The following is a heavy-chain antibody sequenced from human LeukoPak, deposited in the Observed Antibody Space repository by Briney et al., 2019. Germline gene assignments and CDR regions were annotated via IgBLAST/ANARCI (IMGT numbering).Heavy chain of an antibody. CDR2: ISWNSGSI. D-gene: IGHD2-15*01. J-gene: IGHJ4*02. CDR3: AKDKDEIVVVVAATRYFDY. CDR1: GFTFDDYA. Sequence: GGSLRLSCAASGFTFDDYAMHWVRQAPGKGLEWVSGISWNSGSIGYADSVKGRFTISRDNAKNSLYLQMNSLRAEDTALYYCAKDKDEIVVVVAATRYFDYWGQGTLVTVSS. V-gene: IGHV3-9*01.